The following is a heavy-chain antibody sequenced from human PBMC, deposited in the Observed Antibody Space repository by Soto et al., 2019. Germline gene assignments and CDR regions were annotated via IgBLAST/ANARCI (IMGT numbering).Heavy chain of an antibody. D-gene: IGHD6-6*01. J-gene: IGHJ4*02. CDR1: GYTFTGYY. CDR3: ARSVSTIAARPDY. V-gene: IGHV1-2*02. CDR2: INPNSGGT. Sequence: SVKVSFKASGYTFTGYYMHWVRQAPGQGLEWMGWINPNSGGTNYAQKFQGRVTMTRGTSISTAYMELSRLRSDDTAVYYCARSVSTIAARPDYWGQGTLVTVSS.